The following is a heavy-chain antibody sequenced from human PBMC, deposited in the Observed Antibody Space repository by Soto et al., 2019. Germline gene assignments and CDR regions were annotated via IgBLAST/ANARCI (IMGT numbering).Heavy chain of an antibody. Sequence: SVKVSCKASGGTFSSYAISWVRQAPGQGLEWMGGIIPIFGTANYAQKFQGRVTITADESTSTAYMELSSLRSEDTAVYYCARLIVGANNYYYYGMDVWGQGTTVTVSS. CDR2: IIPIFGTA. D-gene: IGHD1-26*01. CDR1: GGTFSSYA. CDR3: ARLIVGANNYYYYGMDV. V-gene: IGHV1-69*13. J-gene: IGHJ6*02.